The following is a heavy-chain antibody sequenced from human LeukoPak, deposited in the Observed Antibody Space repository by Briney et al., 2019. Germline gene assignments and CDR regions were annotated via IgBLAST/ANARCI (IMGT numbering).Heavy chain of an antibody. CDR3: ARTDHPVRNYFDY. CDR2: ISSSDITI. Sequence: GGSLRLSCAASGFTFSSYEMNWVRHATGKGLEWVSYISSSDITIYYADSVKVRFTISRDNAKNSLYLQMNSLRAEDMAVYYCARTDHPVRNYFDYWGQGTLVTVSS. J-gene: IGHJ4*02. CDR1: GFTFSSYE. D-gene: IGHD1-14*01. V-gene: IGHV3-48*03.